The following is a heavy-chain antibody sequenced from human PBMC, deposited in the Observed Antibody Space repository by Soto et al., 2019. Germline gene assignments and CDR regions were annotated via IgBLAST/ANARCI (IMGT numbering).Heavy chain of an antibody. CDR1: GFSLSTSGMC. D-gene: IGHD3-16*01. CDR2: IDWDDDK. J-gene: IGHJ4*02. Sequence: SGPTLVNPTQTLTLTCTFSGFSLSTSGMCVSWIRQPPGKALEWLALIDWDDDKDYSTSLKTRLTISKDTSKNQVVLTMTSMDPVDTAKYYCARTRYRYYGRPAVYYFDNWGQGTLVTVSS. V-gene: IGHV2-70*01. CDR3: ARTRYRYYGRPAVYYFDN.